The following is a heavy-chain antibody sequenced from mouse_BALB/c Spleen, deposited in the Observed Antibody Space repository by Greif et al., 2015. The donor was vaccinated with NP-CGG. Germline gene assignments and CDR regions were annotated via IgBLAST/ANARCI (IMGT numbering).Heavy chain of an antibody. D-gene: IGHD2-4*01. V-gene: IGHV1-7*01. CDR3: ARRGDYDGFDY. CDR1: GYTFTSYW. Sequence: QVQLQHPGAELAKPGASVKMSCKASGYTFTSYWMHWVKQRPGQGLEWIGYFNLSXGYTEYNQKFKDKATLTADKSSSTAYMQLSSLASEDSAVYYCARRGDYDGFDYWGQGTTLTVSS. CDR2: FNLSXGYT. J-gene: IGHJ2*01.